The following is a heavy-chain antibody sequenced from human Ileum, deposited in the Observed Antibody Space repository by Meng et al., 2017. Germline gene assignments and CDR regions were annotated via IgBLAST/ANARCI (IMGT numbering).Heavy chain of an antibody. CDR3: ARGRMGGSSSWYEGWGF. CDR2: MNPSSANT. Sequence: ASVKVSCKASGYTFTSYDITWVRQATGQGLEWMGWMNPSSANTGYAQKFQGRVTMTRNTSISTAYMELSSLRSKDTAVYYCARGRMGGSSSWYEGWGFWGQGTLVTVSS. D-gene: IGHD6-13*01. V-gene: IGHV1-8*01. J-gene: IGHJ4*02. CDR1: GYTFTSYD.